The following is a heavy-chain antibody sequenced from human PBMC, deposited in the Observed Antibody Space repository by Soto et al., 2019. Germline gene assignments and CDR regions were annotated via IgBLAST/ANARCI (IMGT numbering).Heavy chain of an antibody. Sequence: EVQLVESGGGLVQPGGSLRLSCAASGFTFSNYEMNWVRQAPGKGLEWVSYINNGGRTIYYADSVRGRFTISRDNAKNSLDLQMNSLRAEDTAVYYCARVERSTVLVGALDIWGQGTVVTVSS. D-gene: IGHD2-8*02. CDR1: GFTFSNYE. J-gene: IGHJ3*02. V-gene: IGHV3-48*03. CDR3: ARVERSTVLVGALDI. CDR2: INNGGRTI.